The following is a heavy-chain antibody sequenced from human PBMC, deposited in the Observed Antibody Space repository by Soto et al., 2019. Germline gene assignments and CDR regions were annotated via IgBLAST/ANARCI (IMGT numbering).Heavy chain of an antibody. J-gene: IGHJ5*02. V-gene: IGHV4-34*01. D-gene: IGHD3-16*01. CDR2: INRSGST. CDR3: ARGGLYTHWFDP. Sequence: SQTLSLNFAVYGGSFSGYYWSWIRQPPGKGLEWIGEINRSGSTNYKPSLQIPVTISVDTSKNQFSLKLSSVTAADTAVYYWARGGLYTHWFDPWGQGNLVPVSS. CDR1: GGSFSGYY.